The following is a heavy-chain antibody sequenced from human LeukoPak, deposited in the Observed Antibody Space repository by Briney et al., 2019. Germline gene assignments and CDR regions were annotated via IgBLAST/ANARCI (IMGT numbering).Heavy chain of an antibody. CDR1: AGSFSGYY. J-gene: IGHJ4*02. CDR3: ARGLSANFRGHLFDY. CDR2: INHSGST. V-gene: IGHV4-34*01. Sequence: SETLSLTCAVYAGSFSGYYWSWIRQPPGKGLEWIVEINHSGSTNYNPSLKSRVTISVNTSKNQFPLKLSPVTAAATAVYYCARGLSANFRGHLFDYWGQGTLVTVSS. D-gene: IGHD4/OR15-4a*01.